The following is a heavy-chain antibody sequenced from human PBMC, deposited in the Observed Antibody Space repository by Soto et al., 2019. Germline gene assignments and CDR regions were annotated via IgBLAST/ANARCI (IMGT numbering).Heavy chain of an antibody. CDR3: ARVNTVTIFGVAGYDAFDS. CDR2: VIPIFGTA. J-gene: IGHJ3*02. Sequence: QVQLVQSGAEVKKPGSSVKVSCKASGGTFSSYAISWVRQAPGQGLEWMGGVIPIFGTANYAQKFQGRDTITADESTSTAYMELSSLRSEDTAVYYCARVNTVTIFGVAGYDAFDSWGQGTMVTVSS. CDR1: GGTFSSYA. D-gene: IGHD3-3*01. V-gene: IGHV1-69*01.